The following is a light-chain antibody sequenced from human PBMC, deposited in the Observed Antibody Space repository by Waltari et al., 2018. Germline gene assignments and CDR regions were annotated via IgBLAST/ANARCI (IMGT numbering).Light chain of an antibody. J-gene: IGLJ3*02. V-gene: IGLV6-57*02. CDR3: QSYDGNNVV. Sequence: NFMLTQPPSASESPGKTVTISCTGSSGSIATNYVQCFQQRPGSAPTIVIYEDNRRPSGVPDRFSGSIDSSSNSASLTIAGLKTEDEADYYCQSYDGNNVVFGGGTKLTVL. CDR2: EDN. CDR1: SGSIATNY.